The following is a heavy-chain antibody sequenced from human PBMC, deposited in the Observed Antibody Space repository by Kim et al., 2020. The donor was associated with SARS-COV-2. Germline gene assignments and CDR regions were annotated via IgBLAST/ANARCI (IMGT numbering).Heavy chain of an antibody. CDR3: AKVRDSSGYPSLFDY. J-gene: IGHJ4*02. Sequence: GGSLRLSCAASGFTFSTYAVSWVRQAPGKGLEWVSAISGGGGSTYYADSVKGRFTISRDNSKNTLYLQMNSLRAEDTAVYYCAKVRDSSGYPSLFDYWGQGTLVTVSS. CDR2: ISGGGGST. V-gene: IGHV3-23*01. D-gene: IGHD3-22*01. CDR1: GFTFSTYA.